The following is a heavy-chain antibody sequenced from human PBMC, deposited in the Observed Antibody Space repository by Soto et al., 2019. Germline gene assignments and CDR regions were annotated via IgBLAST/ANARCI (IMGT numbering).Heavy chain of an antibody. Sequence: PSETLSLTCSVSGDFSSGYYWSWIRQPPGKGLEWIGYIYKTAITNYNPSLWSRVTISRDTSKNQFSLKLNSVTAADTAIYYCARDADSSGSYHWNFDLWGRGTLVTVS. CDR3: ARDADSSGSYHWNFDL. CDR1: GDFSSGYY. CDR2: IYKTAIT. J-gene: IGHJ2*01. D-gene: IGHD3-22*01. V-gene: IGHV4-59*01.